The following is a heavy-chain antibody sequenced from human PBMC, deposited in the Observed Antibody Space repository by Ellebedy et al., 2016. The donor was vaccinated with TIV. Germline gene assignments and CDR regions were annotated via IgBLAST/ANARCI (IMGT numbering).Heavy chain of an antibody. V-gene: IGHV3-30*18. CDR3: AEEGGSSRGASGMDV. D-gene: IGHD6-6*01. J-gene: IGHJ6*02. CDR1: GFTFIDYD. Sequence: GESLKISCAASGFTFIDYDMHWVRQAPGKGLEWVAFISSDGSEKYYVGSVKGRFTISRDISKNTLYLEMNSLRGDDTAVYYCAEEGGSSRGASGMDVWGQGTTVIVSS. CDR2: ISSDGSEK.